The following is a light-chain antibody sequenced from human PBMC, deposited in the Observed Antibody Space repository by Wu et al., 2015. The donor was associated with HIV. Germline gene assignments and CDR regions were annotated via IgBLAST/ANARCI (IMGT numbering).Light chain of an antibody. CDR2: KAS. CDR3: QQYNSYSIT. V-gene: IGKV1-5*03. CDR1: QSINDW. J-gene: IGKJ5*01. Sequence: DIQMTQSPSTLSASVGDRVTITCRASQSINDWLAWYQQKPGKAPKLLIYKASSLESGVPSRFSGSGSGTEFTLTISSLQPDDSATYYCQQYNSYSITFGQGTRLEIK.